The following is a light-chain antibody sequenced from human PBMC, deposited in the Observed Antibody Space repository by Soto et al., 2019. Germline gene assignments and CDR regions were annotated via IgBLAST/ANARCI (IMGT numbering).Light chain of an antibody. CDR2: DTT. V-gene: IGLV7-46*01. CDR1: TGAVTSGHY. Sequence: QAVVTQEHSLTVSPGGTVTLTCGSSTGAVTSGHYPYWFQQKPGQAPKTLIYDTTNKHSWSPARFSGSLLGGKAALTLSGAQPEDEADYYCLLVYSGIVVFGGGTKVTVL. J-gene: IGLJ2*01. CDR3: LLVYSGIVV.